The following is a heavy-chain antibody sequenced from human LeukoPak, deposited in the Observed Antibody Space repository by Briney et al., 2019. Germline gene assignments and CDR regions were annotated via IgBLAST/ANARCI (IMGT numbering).Heavy chain of an antibody. CDR1: GGSISSYY. J-gene: IGHJ5*02. V-gene: IGHV4-59*01. CDR2: IHYTGST. CDR3: ARGGYYGSGNDFRFDP. Sequence: SETLSLTCTVSGGSISSYYWSWIRQSPGKGLECIGYIHYTGSTNYNPSLTSRVPISVETSKNQFFLKLKSVTAADTAVYYCARGGYYGSGNDFRFDPWGQGTLVAVSS. D-gene: IGHD3-10*01.